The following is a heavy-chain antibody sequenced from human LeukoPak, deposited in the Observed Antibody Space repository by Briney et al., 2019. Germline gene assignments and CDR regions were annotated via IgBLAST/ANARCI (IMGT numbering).Heavy chain of an antibody. V-gene: IGHV3-30*04. J-gene: IGHJ4*02. CDR1: GFTFSSYA. D-gene: IGHD1-7*01. CDR3: ARAKLRDTFDY. CDR2: ISDDGRNI. Sequence: GRSLRLSCAASGFTFSSYAMHWVRQAPGRGLEWVAVISDDGRNIYYADSVKGRFTVSSDNSKNTLYLQMNSLRAEDTAVYYCARAKLRDTFDYWGQGTLVTVSS.